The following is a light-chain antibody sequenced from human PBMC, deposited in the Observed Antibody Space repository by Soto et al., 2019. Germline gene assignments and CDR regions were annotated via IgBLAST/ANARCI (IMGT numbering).Light chain of an antibody. CDR1: SSNIGSHP. CDR2: STD. Sequence: QSVLTQPPSASGTPGQRVTISCSGSSSNIGSHPVDWYQHLPGMAPKLLIYSTDQRPSGITDRFSGSKSGTSASLAISGLQSEEEADYYCAAWDDSLKGWVFGGGTKLTVL. J-gene: IGLJ3*02. CDR3: AAWDDSLKGWV. V-gene: IGLV1-44*01.